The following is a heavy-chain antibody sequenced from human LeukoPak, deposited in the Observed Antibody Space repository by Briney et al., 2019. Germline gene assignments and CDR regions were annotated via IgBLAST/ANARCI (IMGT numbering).Heavy chain of an antibody. V-gene: IGHV4-34*01. D-gene: IGHD3-16*02. J-gene: IGHJ4*02. CDR3: ARGGYYDYVWGSYRLHLFDY. CDR1: GGSFRGYY. Sequence: PSETLSLTCAVYGGSFRGYYWSWIRQPPGKGLEGIGEINHSGSTNYSPSLKSRVTISVDTSKNQFSLKLSSVTAADTAVYYCARGGYYDYVWGSYRLHLFDYWGQGTLVTVSS. CDR2: INHSGST.